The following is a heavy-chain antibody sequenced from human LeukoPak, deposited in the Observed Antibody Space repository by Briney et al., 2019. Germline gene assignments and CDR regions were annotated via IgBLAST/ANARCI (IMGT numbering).Heavy chain of an antibody. V-gene: IGHV4-59*01. J-gene: IGHJ4*02. CDR2: IYFSGTT. D-gene: IGHD3-10*01. Sequence: PSETLSLTCTVSGGSISSYYWSWIRQPPGKGLEWIGYIYFSGTTNYNPSLKSRVTISIDTSKNQFSLKLSSLTAADTAVYYCAREYGSGISYWGPGTLVTVSS. CDR3: AREYGSGISY. CDR1: GGSISSYY.